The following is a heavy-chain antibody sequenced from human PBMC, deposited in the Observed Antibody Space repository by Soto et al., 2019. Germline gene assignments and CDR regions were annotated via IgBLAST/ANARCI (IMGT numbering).Heavy chain of an antibody. V-gene: IGHV3-74*01. D-gene: IGHD3-16*01. CDR3: ARELGKRRFDS. J-gene: IGHJ4*02. CDR2: ISNDGNST. CDR1: GFNFSIYW. Sequence: RLSCVASGFNFSIYWMHWVRQAPGKGLVWVSRISNDGNSTSYRASVKGRFTISRDNTKNTSYLQMNSLRTEDTAVFYCARELGKRRFDSWGQGTVVTISS.